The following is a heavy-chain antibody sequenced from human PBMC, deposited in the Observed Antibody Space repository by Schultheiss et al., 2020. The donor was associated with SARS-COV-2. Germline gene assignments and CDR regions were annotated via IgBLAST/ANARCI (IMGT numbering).Heavy chain of an antibody. V-gene: IGHV1-8*02. D-gene: IGHD5-12*01. CDR2: INPNSGGT. CDR3: ARGLTLVATNWLDP. CDR1: GYTFTSYG. J-gene: IGHJ5*02. Sequence: ASVKVSCKASGYTFTSYGISWVRQAPGQGLEWMGWINPNSGGTNYAQKFQGWVTMTRNTSISTAYMELSSLRSEDTAVYYCARGLTLVATNWLDPWGQGTLVTVSS.